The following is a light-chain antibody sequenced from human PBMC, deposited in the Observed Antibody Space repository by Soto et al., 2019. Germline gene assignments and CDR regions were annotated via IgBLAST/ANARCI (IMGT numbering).Light chain of an antibody. V-gene: IGKV3-20*01. CDR2: GAF. CDR3: QQYNNYPLT. Sequence: EIVLTQSPGTLSLSPGERATLSCRASQNLSSKFLAWYQQKPGQSPRLLIYGAFYRATGIPDRFIGSGSGTDFTLTVSSLQADDSGTYYCQQYNNYPLTFGGGTKVEI. J-gene: IGKJ4*01. CDR1: QNLSSKF.